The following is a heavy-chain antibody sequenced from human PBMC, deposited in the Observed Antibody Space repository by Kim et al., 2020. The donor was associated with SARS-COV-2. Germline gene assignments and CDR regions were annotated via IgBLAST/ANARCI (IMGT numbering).Heavy chain of an antibody. V-gene: IGHV3-23*01. D-gene: IGHD6-13*01. J-gene: IGHJ6*02. CDR2: ISGSGGST. CDR1: GFTFSSYA. Sequence: GGSLRLSCAASGFTFSSYAMSWVRQAPGKGLEWVSAISGSGGSTYYADSVKGRFTISRDNSKNTLYLQMNSLRAEDTAVYYCAKDGSSSWYPYYYGMDVWGQGTTVTVSS. CDR3: AKDGSSSWYPYYYGMDV.